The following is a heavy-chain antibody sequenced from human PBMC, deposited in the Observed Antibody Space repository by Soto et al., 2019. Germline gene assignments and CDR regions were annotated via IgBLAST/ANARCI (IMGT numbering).Heavy chain of an antibody. Sequence: EVQLLDSGGGLVQPGGSLRLSCAASGFTFSNYVMSWVRQAPGKGLEWVSGVGGSGDSTYYADSLKGRFTISRDNSKDTLYLQMNSLRAEDTAVYYCANSHLGYCSGGSCYPPHYFDYWGQGTLVTVSS. D-gene: IGHD2-15*01. V-gene: IGHV3-23*01. CDR1: GFTFSNYV. J-gene: IGHJ4*02. CDR3: ANSHLGYCSGGSCYPPHYFDY. CDR2: VGGSGDST.